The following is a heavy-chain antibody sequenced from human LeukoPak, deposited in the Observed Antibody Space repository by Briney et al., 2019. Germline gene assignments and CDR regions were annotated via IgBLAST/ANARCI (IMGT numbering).Heavy chain of an antibody. D-gene: IGHD3-9*01. CDR1: GGSMSNYY. CDR3: ARNPELRYFDWLGPHGMDV. J-gene: IGHJ6*02. CDR2: IYYSGGT. V-gene: IGHV4-59*12. Sequence: RASETLSLTCTVSGGSMSNYYWAWIRRPPEKGLEWIGYIYYSGGTNYNPSLKSRITISVDTSKNQFSLKLSSVTAADTAVYYCARNPELRYFDWLGPHGMDVWGQGTTVTVSS.